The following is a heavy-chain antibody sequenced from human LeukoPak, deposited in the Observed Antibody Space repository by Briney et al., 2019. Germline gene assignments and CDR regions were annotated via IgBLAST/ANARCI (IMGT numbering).Heavy chain of an antibody. CDR2: INPSGGST. D-gene: IGHD6-13*01. CDR1: GYTFSDYY. J-gene: IGHJ4*02. CDR3: AREVAAAVNIWNFDY. Sequence: ASVKVSCKASGYTFSDYYMHWVRQAPGQGLEWMGIINPSGGSTSYAQKFQGRVTMTRDTSTSTVYMELSSLRSEDTAVYYCAREVAAAVNIWNFDYWGQGTLVTVSS. V-gene: IGHV1-46*01.